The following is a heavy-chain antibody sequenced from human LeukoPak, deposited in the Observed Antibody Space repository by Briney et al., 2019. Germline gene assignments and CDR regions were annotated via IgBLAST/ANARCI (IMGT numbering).Heavy chain of an antibody. D-gene: IGHD3-16*02. V-gene: IGHV5-51*01. CDR3: ARSPRPYDYVWGSYRPDAFDI. CDR1: GYRFTKYG. CDR2: IYPGDSDT. Sequence: GESLEISFQGSGYRFTKYGIGWVRQMPGKGLEWMGIIYPGDSDTRYSPSFQGQVTISADKSINTAYLQWSSLKASDTAMYYCARSPRPYDYVWGSYRPDAFDIWGQGTMVTVSS. J-gene: IGHJ3*02.